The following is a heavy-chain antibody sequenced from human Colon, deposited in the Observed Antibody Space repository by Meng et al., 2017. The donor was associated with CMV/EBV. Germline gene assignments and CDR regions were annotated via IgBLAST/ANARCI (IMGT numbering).Heavy chain of an antibody. CDR2: ITYGSTYI. D-gene: IGHD6-19*01. CDR3: VTKGATVDGRDTFDI. CDR1: GFMFRNYA. V-gene: IGHV3-21*06. Sequence: GESLKISCVTSGFMFRNYAISWVRQAPGKGLEWVASITYGSTYIRYSDAVQGRFTISRDNARNSLFLEMNSPRAEDTALYYCVTKGATVDGRDTFDIWGQGTMVTVSS. J-gene: IGHJ3*02.